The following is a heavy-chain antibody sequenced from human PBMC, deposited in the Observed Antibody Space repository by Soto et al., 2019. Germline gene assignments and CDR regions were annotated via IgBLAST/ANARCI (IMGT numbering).Heavy chain of an antibody. J-gene: IGHJ4*02. CDR1: GGTFNTYA. Sequence: QVQLVQSGAEMKKPGSSVKVSCQSSGGTFNTYAMNWVRQAPGQGPEWMGDISPMFGAANYAPKFQGRVTITADESTGTSYMQLSSLTSEDTVLYCCAREVQVHTPAFVYWGQGTLVTVSS. D-gene: IGHD3-10*01. CDR3: AREVQVHTPAFVY. CDR2: ISPMFGAA. V-gene: IGHV1-69*19.